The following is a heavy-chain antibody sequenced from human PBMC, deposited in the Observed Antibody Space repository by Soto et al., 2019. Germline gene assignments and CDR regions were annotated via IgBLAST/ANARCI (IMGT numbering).Heavy chain of an antibody. D-gene: IGHD3-3*02. CDR3: ARHLAGNRDY. J-gene: IGHJ4*02. CDR2: INSDGSST. CDR1: GFTFSSYW. Sequence: EVQLVESGGGLVQPGGSLRLSCAASGFTFSSYWMHWVRQAPGKGLVWVSRINSDGSSTSYADSVKGRFTISRDNAKNTLYLQPNARSAEDTAVDYCARHLAGNRDYRGQGTLVTVSA. V-gene: IGHV3-74*01.